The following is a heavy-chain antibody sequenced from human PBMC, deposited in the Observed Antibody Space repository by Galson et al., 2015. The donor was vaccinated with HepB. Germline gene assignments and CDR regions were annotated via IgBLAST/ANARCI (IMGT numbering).Heavy chain of an antibody. V-gene: IGHV3-9*01. CDR3: AKDIVQRPTRLDY. CDR1: GFTFDDYA. CDR2: ISWNSGSI. J-gene: IGHJ4*02. D-gene: IGHD6-25*01. Sequence: SLRLSCAASGFTFDDYAMHWVRQAPGKGLEWVSGISWNSGSIGYADSVKGRFTISRDNAKNSLYLQMNSLRAEDTALYYCAKDIVQRPTRLDYWGQGTLVTVSS.